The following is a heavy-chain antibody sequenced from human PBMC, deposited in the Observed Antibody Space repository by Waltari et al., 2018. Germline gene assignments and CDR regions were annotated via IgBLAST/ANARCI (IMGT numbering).Heavy chain of an antibody. Sequence: QVQLVESGGGVVQPGRSLILSCAASAFTFSSYAIHWVRQPPGKGLEWVALIWYDGSNKYYADSVKGRFTISRDNSKNTLFLQMNSLRAEDTAVYYCARGEDITGTILLGDYWGQGTLVTVSS. CDR3: ARGEDITGTILLGDY. D-gene: IGHD1-7*01. CDR1: AFTFSSYA. CDR2: IWYDGSNK. V-gene: IGHV3-33*01. J-gene: IGHJ4*02.